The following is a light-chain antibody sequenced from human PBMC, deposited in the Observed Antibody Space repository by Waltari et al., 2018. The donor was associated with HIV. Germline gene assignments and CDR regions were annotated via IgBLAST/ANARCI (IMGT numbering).Light chain of an antibody. Sequence: IQLTQSPSSLSANVGDRVTITCRASHNISYFLNWYQQKPATAPILLVFGTSSLQTGVPSRFRGSASGTDFSLTINSLHPEDFATYYCQQSFSGFTFGPGTNVD. J-gene: IGKJ3*01. CDR3: QQSFSGFT. V-gene: IGKV1-39*01. CDR2: GTS. CDR1: HNISYF.